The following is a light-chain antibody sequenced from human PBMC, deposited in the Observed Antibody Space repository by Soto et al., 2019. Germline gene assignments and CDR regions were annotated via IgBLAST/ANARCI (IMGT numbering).Light chain of an antibody. CDR3: TSYTGTITPYV. CDR2: DVT. CDR1: SSDVGGYNY. Sequence: QSALTQPASVSGSPGQSITISCTGSSSDVGGYNYVSWYQQHPGEAPTLMIYDVTNRPSGVSNRLSGSKSGNTASLSISGLQAEDEADYYCTSYTGTITPYVFGSGTKLTVL. V-gene: IGLV2-14*03. J-gene: IGLJ1*01.